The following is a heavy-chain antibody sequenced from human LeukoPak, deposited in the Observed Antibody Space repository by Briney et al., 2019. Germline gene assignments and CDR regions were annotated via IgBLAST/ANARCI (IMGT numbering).Heavy chain of an antibody. Sequence: GASVKVSCKASGYTFTGYYMHWVRQAPGQGLEWMGWINPNSGGTNYAQKFQGRVTMTRDTSISTAYMELSRLRSDDTAVYYCAGSEGYGRSGYDYDYYYGMDVWGQGTTVTVSS. CDR3: AGSEGYGRSGYDYDYYYGMDV. J-gene: IGHJ6*02. CDR2: INPNSGGT. D-gene: IGHD5-12*01. V-gene: IGHV1-2*02. CDR1: GYTFTGYY.